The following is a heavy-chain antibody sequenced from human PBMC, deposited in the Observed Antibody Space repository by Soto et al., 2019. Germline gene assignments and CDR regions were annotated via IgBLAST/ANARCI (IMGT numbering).Heavy chain of an antibody. D-gene: IGHD6-13*01. Sequence: EVQLVETGGGLIQPGGSLRLSCAASGFTVSSNYMSWVRQAPGKGLEWVSVIYSGGSTYYADSVKGRFTISRDNSKNTLYLQMNSLRAEDTAVYYCATRSIAADDYYGMDVWGQGTTVTVSS. J-gene: IGHJ6*02. CDR2: IYSGGST. V-gene: IGHV3-53*02. CDR3: ATRSIAADDYYGMDV. CDR1: GFTVSSNY.